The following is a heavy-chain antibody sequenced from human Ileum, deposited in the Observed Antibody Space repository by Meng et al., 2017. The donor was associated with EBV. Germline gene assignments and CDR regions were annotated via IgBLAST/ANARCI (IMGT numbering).Heavy chain of an antibody. CDR1: GYTFINHD. CDR3: ARGSGAGGRDWFDP. CDR2: MNSYTGNA. V-gene: IGHV1-8*01. J-gene: IGHJ5*02. D-gene: IGHD3-16*01. Sequence: VQLVKSGAEVKKPGASVKVSCKASGYTFINHDINWVRQAAGQGLESIGWMNSYTGNAGYAQKFRGRVTMTRDTSINTAYLEVISLTSEDTAVYYCARGSGAGGRDWFDPWGQGTLVTVSS.